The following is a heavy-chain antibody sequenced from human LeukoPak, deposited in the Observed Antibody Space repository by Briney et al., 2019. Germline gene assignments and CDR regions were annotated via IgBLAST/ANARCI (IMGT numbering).Heavy chain of an antibody. J-gene: IGHJ4*02. D-gene: IGHD3-3*01. V-gene: IGHV4-34*01. CDR3: AREGKYHDFWSGYSDY. CDR1: GGSFSGYY. CDR2: INHSGST. Sequence: SETLSLTCAVYGGSFSGYYWSWIRQPPGKGLEWIGEINHSGSTNYNPSLKSRVTISVDTSKNQFSLKLSSVTAADTAVYYCAREGKYHDFWSGYSDYWGQGTLVTVSS.